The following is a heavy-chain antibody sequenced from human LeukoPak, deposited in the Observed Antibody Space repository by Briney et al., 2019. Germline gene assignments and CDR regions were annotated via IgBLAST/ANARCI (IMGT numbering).Heavy chain of an antibody. CDR3: AKDQQIWGAFDI. Sequence: GRSLRLSCAASGFTFDDYAIHWVRQAPGKGLEWVSGISWNSGSIGYADSVKGRFTISRDNAKNSLYLQMNSLRAEDTALYYCAKDQQIWGAFDIWGQGTMVTVSS. D-gene: IGHD3-16*01. J-gene: IGHJ3*02. V-gene: IGHV3-9*01. CDR1: GFTFDDYA. CDR2: ISWNSGSI.